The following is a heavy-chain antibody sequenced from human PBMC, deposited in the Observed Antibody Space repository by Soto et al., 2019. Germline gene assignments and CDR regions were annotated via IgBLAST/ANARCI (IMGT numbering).Heavy chain of an antibody. CDR3: ASKSGGGSNDY. CDR2: IIPIFGTA. J-gene: IGHJ4*02. Sequence: VACNAACVTIIAQAFRWVRQAPGQGLEWMGGIIPIFGTANYAEKFQGRVTITADESTSTAYMELSSLRSEDTAVYYCASKSGGGSNDYWGQGTRVTVS. V-gene: IGHV1-69*01. CDR1: CVTIIAQA. D-gene: IGHD3-16*01.